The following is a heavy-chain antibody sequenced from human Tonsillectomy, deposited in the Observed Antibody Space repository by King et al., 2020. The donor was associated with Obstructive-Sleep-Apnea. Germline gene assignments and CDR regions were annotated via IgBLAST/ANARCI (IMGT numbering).Heavy chain of an antibody. CDR1: GFTFTSYW. Sequence: DVQLVESGGSLAQPGGSLRLSCAASGFTFTSYWMYWVRQAPGKGLVWVSRIHSDESSTRYADSVKGRFTISRDNAKNALYLQMNSLRAEDTAVYYCAREGYDVLTGSYYGMDVWGQGTTVTVSS. V-gene: IGHV3-74*01. D-gene: IGHD3-9*01. J-gene: IGHJ6*02. CDR2: IHSDESST. CDR3: AREGYDVLTGSYYGMDV.